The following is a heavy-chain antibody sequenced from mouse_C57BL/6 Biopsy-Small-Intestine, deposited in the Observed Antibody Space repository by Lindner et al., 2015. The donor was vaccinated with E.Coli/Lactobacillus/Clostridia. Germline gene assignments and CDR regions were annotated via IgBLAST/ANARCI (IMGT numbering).Heavy chain of an antibody. V-gene: IGHV1-64*01. D-gene: IGHD1-3*01. CDR3: ARAWNSGDHHCPDY. J-gene: IGHJ4*01. CDR2: INPSGGST. CDR1: GYAFSNYY. Sequence: SVKVSCKASGYAFSNYYMYWVRQAPGQGLEWMGMINPSGGSTNYAQKFQGRVTMTRDTSTSTIYMELSSLRSEDTAVFYCARAWNSGDHHCPDYWGQGTLVTVSS.